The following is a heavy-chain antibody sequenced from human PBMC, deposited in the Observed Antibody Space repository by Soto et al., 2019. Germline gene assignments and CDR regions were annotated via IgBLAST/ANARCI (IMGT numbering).Heavy chain of an antibody. V-gene: IGHV3-23*01. CDR2: ISGSGSKT. J-gene: IGHJ5*02. CDR3: AKDSLNHYYSSGPFDP. CDR1: GFTFSSYA. D-gene: IGHD3-10*01. Sequence: GGSLRLSCAASGFTFSSYAMSWVRQAPGKGLEWVSTISGSGSKTYYADSVKGRFTISKDNSKSTLNLQMNSLRAEDTAVYYCAKDSLNHYYSSGPFDPWGQGTLVTVSS.